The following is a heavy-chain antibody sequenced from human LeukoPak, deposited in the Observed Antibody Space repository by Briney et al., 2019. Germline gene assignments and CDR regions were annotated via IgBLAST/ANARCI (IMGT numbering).Heavy chain of an antibody. CDR3: ARGFQYYDFWSGYLPADY. CDR1: GFTFSSYA. J-gene: IGHJ4*02. D-gene: IGHD3-3*01. V-gene: IGHV3-30*04. CDR2: ISYDGSNK. Sequence: GGSLRLSCAASGFTFSSYAMHWVRQAPGKGLEWVAVISYDGSNKYYADSVKGRFTISRDNSMNTLYLQMNSLRAEDTAVYYCARGFQYYDFWSGYLPADYWGQGTLVTVSS.